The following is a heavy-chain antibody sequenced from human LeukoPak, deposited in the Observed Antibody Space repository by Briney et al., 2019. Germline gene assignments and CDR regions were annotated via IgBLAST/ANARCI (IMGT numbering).Heavy chain of an antibody. D-gene: IGHD1-7*01. CDR3: ARHSLTVTTYGAPFDY. J-gene: IGHJ4*02. Sequence: GESLKISCKGSGYSFTSYWIGWVRQMPGKGLEWMGIIYPGDSDTRYSPSFQGQVTISADKSISTAYLQWSSLKASDTAMYYCARHSLTVTTYGAPFDYWGQGTLVTVSS. CDR2: IYPGDSDT. V-gene: IGHV5-51*01. CDR1: GYSFTSYW.